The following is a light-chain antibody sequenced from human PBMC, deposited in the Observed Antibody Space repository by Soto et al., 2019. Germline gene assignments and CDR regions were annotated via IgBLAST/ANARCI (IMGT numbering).Light chain of an antibody. Sequence: IQMTQAPCSRSSSVVDRVAITCRASQGIINYLAWYQQKPGKAPKLLIYAASTLQSGVTSRFSGSGSGTDFTLTISGLQPEDVATYYCQKYNSAPLSFGGGTKV. V-gene: IGKV1-27*01. CDR1: QGIINY. CDR3: QKYNSAPLS. CDR2: AAS. J-gene: IGKJ4*01.